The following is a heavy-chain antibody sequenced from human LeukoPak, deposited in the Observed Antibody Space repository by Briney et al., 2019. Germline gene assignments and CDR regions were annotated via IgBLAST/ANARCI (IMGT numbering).Heavy chain of an antibody. CDR2: ISWDGGST. D-gene: IGHD3-10*01. Sequence: GGSLRLSCAASGFTFDDYTMHWVRQAPGKGLEWVSLISWDGGSTYYADSVKGRFTISRDNSKNSLYLQMNSLRTEDTALYYCAKELGIGERVGYFDYWGQGTLVTVSS. CDR1: GFTFDDYT. J-gene: IGHJ4*02. CDR3: AKELGIGERVGYFDY. V-gene: IGHV3-43*01.